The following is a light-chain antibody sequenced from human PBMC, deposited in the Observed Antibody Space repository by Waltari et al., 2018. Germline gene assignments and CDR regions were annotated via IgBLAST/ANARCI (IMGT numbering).Light chain of an antibody. Sequence: QSALTQPASVSGSPGQSITISCTGTSSDVGSYNFVSCYPQHPGKSPKLLISEVTNRPSGVSNRFSGSKSGNTASLTFSGLQADDEADYYCCSFASRIGVFGGGTKVTVL. CDR3: CSFASRIGV. V-gene: IGLV2-23*02. J-gene: IGLJ2*01. CDR2: EVT. CDR1: SSDVGSYNF.